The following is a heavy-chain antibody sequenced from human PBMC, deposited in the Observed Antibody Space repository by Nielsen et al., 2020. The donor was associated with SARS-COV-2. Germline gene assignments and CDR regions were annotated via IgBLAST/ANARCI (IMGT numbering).Heavy chain of an antibody. Sequence: GSLRLSCSVSGGSITSSGYYWGWIRQPPGKGLEWIGSIYYSGSTYYNPSLKSRVTISVDTSKNQFSLKLSSVTAADTAVYYCARETYYYDSSGYYYFDYWGQGTLVTVSS. D-gene: IGHD3-22*01. CDR3: ARETYYYDSSGYYYFDY. CDR2: IYYSGST. V-gene: IGHV4-39*01. J-gene: IGHJ4*02. CDR1: GGSITSSGYY.